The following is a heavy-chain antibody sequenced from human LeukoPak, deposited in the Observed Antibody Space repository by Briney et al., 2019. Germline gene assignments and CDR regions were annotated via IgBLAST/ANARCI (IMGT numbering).Heavy chain of an antibody. J-gene: IGHJ6*02. D-gene: IGHD3-9*01. Sequence: GASVKVSCKAPGGTFSSYAISWVRQAPGQGLEWMRGISPIFGTANYARKFQGRVTITADESTSTAYMELSSLRSEDTAVYYCARQMLEILTTYGMDVCGQGTTVTVSS. CDR3: ARQMLEILTTYGMDV. V-gene: IGHV1-69*01. CDR1: GGTFSSYA. CDR2: ISPIFGTA.